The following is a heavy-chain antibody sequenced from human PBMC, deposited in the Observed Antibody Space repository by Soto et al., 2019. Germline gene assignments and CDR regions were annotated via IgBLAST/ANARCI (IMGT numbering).Heavy chain of an antibody. CDR2: IIPIFGRA. D-gene: IGHD3-10*01. V-gene: IGHV1-69*06. CDR3: ASGVPFREIIVIRGYYFDS. J-gene: IGHJ4*02. Sequence: QVQLMQSGAEVKKPGSSVKVSCKASGGTFSSFDISWVRQAPGQGLEWMGGIIPIFGRAHYSEKFQGRVTITADKSTATAHMELSSLTSEDTAVYFCASGVPFREIIVIRGYYFDSWGQGTLVTVSS. CDR1: GGTFSSFD.